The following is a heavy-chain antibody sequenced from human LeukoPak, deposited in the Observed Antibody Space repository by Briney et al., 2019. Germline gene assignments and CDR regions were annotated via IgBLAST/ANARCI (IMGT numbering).Heavy chain of an antibody. CDR3: ARDPRYSSGWYGNFDY. CDR1: GYTFTSYG. Sequence: GASVKVSCKASGYTFTSYGISWVRQAPGQGLEWMGWISAYNGNTNYAQKLQGRVTMTTDTTTSTAYMELRSLRSDGTAVYYCARDPRYSSGWYGNFDYWGQGTLVTVSS. J-gene: IGHJ4*02. V-gene: IGHV1-18*01. CDR2: ISAYNGNT. D-gene: IGHD6-19*01.